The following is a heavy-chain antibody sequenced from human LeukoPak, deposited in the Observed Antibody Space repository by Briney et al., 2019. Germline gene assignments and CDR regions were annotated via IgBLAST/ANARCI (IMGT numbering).Heavy chain of an antibody. V-gene: IGHV3-7*01. CDR2: IKQDGSEE. Sequence: GGSLRLSCAASGFTFSSFWMSWVRQAPGKGLEWVANIKQDGSEEYYVDSVKGRFTISRDNAKNSLYLQMNSLRAEDTAVYYCARVDYYGSGSYVFDYWGQGTRVTVS. CDR3: ARVDYYGSGSYVFDY. CDR1: GFTFSSFW. D-gene: IGHD3-10*01. J-gene: IGHJ4*02.